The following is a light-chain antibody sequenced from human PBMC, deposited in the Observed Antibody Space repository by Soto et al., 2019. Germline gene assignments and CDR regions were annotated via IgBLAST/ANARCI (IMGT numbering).Light chain of an antibody. CDR2: KDS. Sequence: SYELTQPPSVSVSPGQTARITCSGDALPKQYAYWYQQKPGQAPVLVIYKDSERPSGIPERFSGSSAGTTVTLTISGVQAEDEADYYCQSADSSGTRGVFGGGTNLTVL. CDR1: ALPKQY. CDR3: QSADSSGTRGV. J-gene: IGLJ2*01. V-gene: IGLV3-25*03.